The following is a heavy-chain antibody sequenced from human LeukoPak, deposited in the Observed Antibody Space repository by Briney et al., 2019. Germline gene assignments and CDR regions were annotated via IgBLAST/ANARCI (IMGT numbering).Heavy chain of an antibody. J-gene: IGHJ4*02. Sequence: GGSLRLSCAASGFTFDDYAMHWVRQAPGKGLEWVSGISWNSGSIGYADSVKGRFTISRDNAKNSLYLQMNSLRAEDTALYYCAKDISGYYDSSGYYGDWGQGTLVTVSS. D-gene: IGHD3-22*01. CDR1: GFTFDDYA. CDR3: AKDISGYYDSSGYYGD. V-gene: IGHV3-9*01. CDR2: ISWNSGSI.